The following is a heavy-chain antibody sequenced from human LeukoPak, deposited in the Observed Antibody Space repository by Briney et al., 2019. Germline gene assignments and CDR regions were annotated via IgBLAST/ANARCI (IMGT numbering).Heavy chain of an antibody. J-gene: IGHJ6*02. Sequence: SETLSLTCTVSGGSISNYYWSWIRQSPVKGLEWIGYNYFSGATNYNPSLKSRVTISVDTSKNQFSLKLSPVTAADTAVYYCAREDPQTTVPEGLDVWGQGTTVTVSS. D-gene: IGHD4-17*01. CDR2: NYFSGAT. V-gene: IGHV4-59*01. CDR1: GGSISNYY. CDR3: AREDPQTTVPEGLDV.